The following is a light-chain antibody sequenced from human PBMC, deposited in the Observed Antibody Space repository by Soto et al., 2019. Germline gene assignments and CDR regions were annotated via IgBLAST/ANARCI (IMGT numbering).Light chain of an antibody. CDR1: QSISGW. Sequence: QSPSTLSASVGDRVTITCRASQSISGWLAWYQQRPGKAPKLLIHAASTLESGVPSRFSGSGSGTEFTLTISSLQPDDFATYYCQQYNGFWTFGQGTKVDIK. CDR3: QQYNGFWT. J-gene: IGKJ1*01. CDR2: AAS. V-gene: IGKV1-5*01.